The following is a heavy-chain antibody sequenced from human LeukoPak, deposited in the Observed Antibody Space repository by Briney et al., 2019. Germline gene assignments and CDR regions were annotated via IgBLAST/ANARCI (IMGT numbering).Heavy chain of an antibody. V-gene: IGHV3-7*01. CDR1: GFNFNNFF. Sequence: GGSLRLSCTASGFNFNNFFMTWVRQAPGKGLEWVANIKEDGNEKYYVDSVKGRFTISRDNANNSLYLQMNSPGTEDTAVYFCARDYPPGDYWGQGTLVTVSA. CDR3: ARDYPPGDY. J-gene: IGHJ4*02. CDR2: IKEDGNEK. D-gene: IGHD3-16*02.